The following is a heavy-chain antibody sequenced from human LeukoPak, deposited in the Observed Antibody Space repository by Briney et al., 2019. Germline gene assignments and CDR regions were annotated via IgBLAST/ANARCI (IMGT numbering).Heavy chain of an antibody. CDR1: GFTFSSYS. D-gene: IGHD2-8*01. CDR3: ARVNGVPPLLYMDV. Sequence: SGGSLRLSCAASGFTFSSYSMNWVRQAPGKGLEWVSYISSSSSTIYYAYSVKGRFTISRDNAKNSLYLQMNSLRAEDTAVYYCARVNGVPPLLYMDVWGKGTTVTVSS. V-gene: IGHV3-48*01. CDR2: ISSSSSTI. J-gene: IGHJ6*03.